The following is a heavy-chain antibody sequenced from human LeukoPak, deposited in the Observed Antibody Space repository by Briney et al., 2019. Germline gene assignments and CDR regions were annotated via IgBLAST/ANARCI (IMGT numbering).Heavy chain of an antibody. CDR3: ARDPLSSSPDPVMNYPDY. V-gene: IGHV3-33*01. Sequence: GGSLRLSCAASGFTFSSYGMHWVRQAPGKGLEWVAVIWYDGSNKYYADSVKGRFTISRDNSKNTLYLQMNSLRAEDTAVYYCARDPLSSSPDPVMNYPDYWGRGTLVTVSS. CDR2: IWYDGSNK. CDR1: GFTFSSYG. J-gene: IGHJ4*02. D-gene: IGHD6-13*01.